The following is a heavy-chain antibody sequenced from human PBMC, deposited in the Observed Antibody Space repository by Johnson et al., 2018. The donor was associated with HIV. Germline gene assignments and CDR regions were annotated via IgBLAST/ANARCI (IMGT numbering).Heavy chain of an antibody. V-gene: IGHV3-30*18. Sequence: QVQLVESGGGVVQPERSLRLSCAASGFTFSSYGMHWVRQAPGKGLEWVAVISYDGSNKYYADSVKGRFTISRDNSKNTLYLQMNSLRAEDTAVYYCAKCGDADAFDIWGQGTMVTVSS. CDR3: AKCGDADAFDI. CDR2: ISYDGSNK. CDR1: GFTFSSYG. J-gene: IGHJ3*02. D-gene: IGHD3-10*01.